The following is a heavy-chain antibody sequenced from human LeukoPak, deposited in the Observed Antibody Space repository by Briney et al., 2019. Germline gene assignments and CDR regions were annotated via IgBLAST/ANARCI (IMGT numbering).Heavy chain of an antibody. V-gene: IGHV3-30*02. CDR2: IRNDGTNK. CDR3: AKDLDTASDY. J-gene: IGHJ4*02. CDR1: GFTFSSYG. D-gene: IGHD5-18*01. Sequence: PGGSLRLSCAASGFTFSSYGMHWVRQAPGKGPEWVSIIRNDGTNKYYADSAKGRFTVSRDNSKNTLYLQMNSLRVEDTAVYYCAKDLDTASDYWGQGTLVTVSS.